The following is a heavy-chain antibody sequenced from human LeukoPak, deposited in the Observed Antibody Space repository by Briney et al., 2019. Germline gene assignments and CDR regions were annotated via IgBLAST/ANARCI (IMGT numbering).Heavy chain of an antibody. J-gene: IGHJ4*02. CDR2: ISSSSTI. Sequence: GGSLRLSCAASGFSFSSNSMNWVRQAPGKGLEWVSYISSSSTIYYADSVKGRFTISRDNAKSSLYLQMNSLRAEATAVYYCARPRDGYYYGSSGYYWWGQGTLVTVSS. CDR3: ARPRDGYYYGSSGYYW. V-gene: IGHV3-48*01. CDR1: GFSFSSNS. D-gene: IGHD3-22*01.